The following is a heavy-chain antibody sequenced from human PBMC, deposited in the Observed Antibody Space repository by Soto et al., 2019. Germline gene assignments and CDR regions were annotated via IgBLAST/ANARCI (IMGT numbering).Heavy chain of an antibody. J-gene: IGHJ3*02. CDR2: IIPIFGTA. CDR1: GGTFSSYA. V-gene: IGHV1-69*13. CDR3: ASAPRLQPYYYDSRAFDI. D-gene: IGHD3-22*01. Sequence: SVKGSCTASGGTFSSYAISWVRQAPGQGLEWMGGIIPIFGTANYAQKFQGRVTITADESTSTAYMELSSLRSEDTAVYYCASAPRLQPYYYDSRAFDIWGQGTMVTVSS.